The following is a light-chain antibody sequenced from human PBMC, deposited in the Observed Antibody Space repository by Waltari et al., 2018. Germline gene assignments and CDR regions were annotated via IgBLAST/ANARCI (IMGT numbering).Light chain of an antibody. CDR2: KAS. V-gene: IGKV1-5*03. Sequence: DIQMTQSPSTLSASVGHRVTITCRASQGISSWLAWYQQKPGKAPKLLIYKASSLESGVPSRFSGSGSGTEFTLTISSLQPDDFATYYCQQYNSYMYTFGQGTKLEIK. CDR1: QGISSW. J-gene: IGKJ2*01. CDR3: QQYNSYMYT.